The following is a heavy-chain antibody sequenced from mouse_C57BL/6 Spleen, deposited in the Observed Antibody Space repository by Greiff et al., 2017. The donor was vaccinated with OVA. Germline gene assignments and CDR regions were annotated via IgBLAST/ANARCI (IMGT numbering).Heavy chain of an antibody. D-gene: IGHD1-1*02. CDR3: ARASGVATDYYAMDY. J-gene: IGHJ4*01. CDR1: GYTFTSYW. Sequence: QVQLKQPGAELVKPGASVKLSCKASGYTFTSYWMHWVKQRPGQGLEWIGMIHPNSGSTNYNEKFKSKATLTVDKSSSTAYMQLSSLTSEDSAVYYCARASGVATDYYAMDYWGQGTSVTVSS. V-gene: IGHV1-64*01. CDR2: IHPNSGST.